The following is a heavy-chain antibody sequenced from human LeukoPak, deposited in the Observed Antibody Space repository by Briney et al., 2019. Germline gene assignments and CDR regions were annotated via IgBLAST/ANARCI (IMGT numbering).Heavy chain of an antibody. CDR1: GGSISSGGYY. V-gene: IGHV4-31*03. CDR2: IYYSGST. CDR3: ARGGDFWSGYYTRAMGDFDY. D-gene: IGHD3-3*01. J-gene: IGHJ4*02. Sequence: SETLSLTCTVSGGSISSGGYYWGWIGPHQGKGLEWIGYIYYSGSTYYNSSRKSRVTISVDTSKNQFSLKLSSVTAADTAVYYCARGGDFWSGYYTRAMGDFDYWGQGTLVTVSS.